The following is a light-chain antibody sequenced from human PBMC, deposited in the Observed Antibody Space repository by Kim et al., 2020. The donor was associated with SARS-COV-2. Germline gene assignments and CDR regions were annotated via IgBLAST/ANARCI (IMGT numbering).Light chain of an antibody. CDR3: QVWDSSSYWV. Sequence: SYELTQPPSVSVAPGKTARITCGGNNIGSKSVHWYQQKPGQAPVLVIYYDSDRPSGIPERFSGSNSGNTATLTISRVEAGDEADYYCQVWDSSSYWVFGGGTQLTVL. V-gene: IGLV3-21*04. J-gene: IGLJ3*02. CDR1: NIGSKS. CDR2: YDS.